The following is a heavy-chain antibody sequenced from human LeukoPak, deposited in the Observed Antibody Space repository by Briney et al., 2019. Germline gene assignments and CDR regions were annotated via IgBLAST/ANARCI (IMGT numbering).Heavy chain of an antibody. CDR1: GFRFGSDW. CDR2: INPDGSEK. D-gene: IGHD3-16*01. CDR3: ARYYDPPVGDAFDI. J-gene: IGHJ3*02. V-gene: IGHV3-7*01. Sequence: GGSLRLSCAASGFRFGSDWMSWVRQAPGKGLEWVANINPDGSEKYYVDSGKGRFTISRDNGKNSLYLQLNSLRAEDTAVYYCARYYDPPVGDAFDIWGQGTMVTVSS.